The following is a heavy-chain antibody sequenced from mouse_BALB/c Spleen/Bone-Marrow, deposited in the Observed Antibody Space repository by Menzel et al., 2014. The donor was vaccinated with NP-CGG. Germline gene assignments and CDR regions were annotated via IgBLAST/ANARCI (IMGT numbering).Heavy chain of an antibody. V-gene: IGHV3-8*02. CDR1: GDSITSDY. Sequence: VQLQQPGPSLIKPSQTLSLTCSVTGDSITSDYWNWIRKFPGNELEYMGYISYTGNTYYNPSLKSRISIARDTSKNQYYLQLHSVTTEDTATYFCARSLGRFDYWGQGATLTVSS. CDR2: ISYTGNT. J-gene: IGHJ2*01. CDR3: ARSLGRFDY. D-gene: IGHD4-1*01.